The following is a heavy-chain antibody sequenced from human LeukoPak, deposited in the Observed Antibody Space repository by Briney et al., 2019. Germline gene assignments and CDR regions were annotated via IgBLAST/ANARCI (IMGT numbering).Heavy chain of an antibody. J-gene: IGHJ6*02. D-gene: IGHD3-3*01. CDR2: IYYSGST. Sequence: SETLSLTCTVSGGSISSGGYYWSWIRQHPGKGLEWIGYIYYSGSTYYNPSLKSRVTISVDTSKNQFSLKLSSVTAADTAVYYCARDRITIFGVVGINYYGMDVWGQGTTVTVSS. CDR1: GGSISSGGYY. V-gene: IGHV4-31*03. CDR3: ARDRITIFGVVGINYYGMDV.